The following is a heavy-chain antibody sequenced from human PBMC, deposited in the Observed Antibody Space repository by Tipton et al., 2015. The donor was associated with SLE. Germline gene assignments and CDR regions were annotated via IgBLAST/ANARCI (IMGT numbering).Heavy chain of an antibody. V-gene: IGHV4-39*07. CDR1: GGSISSSSYY. CDR2: IYYSGST. CDR3: ARGHTAMVGSLYYYGMDV. J-gene: IGHJ6*02. D-gene: IGHD5-18*01. Sequence: TPSLTCTVSGGSISSSSYYWGWIRQPPGKGLEWIGSIYYSGSTYYNPPLKSRVTISVDTSKNQFSLKLSSVTAADTAGYYCARGHTAMVGSLYYYGMDVWGQGTTVTVSS.